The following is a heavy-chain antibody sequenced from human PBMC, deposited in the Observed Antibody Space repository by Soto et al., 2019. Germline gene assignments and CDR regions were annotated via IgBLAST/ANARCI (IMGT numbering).Heavy chain of an antibody. D-gene: IGHD6-13*01. CDR1: GFTFDKYG. CDR3: ARENTWGSWPNFDY. J-gene: IGHJ4*02. CDR2: IYSDGTST. Sequence: GGSLRLSCAASGFTFDKYGMSWVRQAPGKGLVWVSRIYSDGTSTSYADSVKGRFTISRDNAKSTLYLQMNGLRAEDTAVYYCARENTWGSWPNFDYWGQGTLVTVSS. V-gene: IGHV3-74*01.